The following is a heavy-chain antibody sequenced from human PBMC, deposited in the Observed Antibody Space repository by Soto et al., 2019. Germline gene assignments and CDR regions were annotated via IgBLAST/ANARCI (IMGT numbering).Heavy chain of an antibody. D-gene: IGHD1-26*01. Sequence: KPSETLSLTCTVSGGSISSYYWSWIRQPPGKGLEWIGYIYYSGSTNYNPSLKSRVTISVDTSKNQFSLKLSSVTAADTAVYYCARDLSAGIVGATPNWFDPWGQGTLVTVSS. CDR2: IYYSGST. V-gene: IGHV4-59*01. CDR3: ARDLSAGIVGATPNWFDP. CDR1: GGSISSYY. J-gene: IGHJ5*02.